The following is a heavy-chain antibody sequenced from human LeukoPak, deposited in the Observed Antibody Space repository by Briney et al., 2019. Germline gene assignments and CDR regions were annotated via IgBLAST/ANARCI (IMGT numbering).Heavy chain of an antibody. CDR1: GGSISSGDYY. D-gene: IGHD1-20*01. CDR2: IYYSGST. CDR3: ARTRRYNWNPPSWFDP. V-gene: IGHV4-30-4*01. Sequence: PSETLSLTCTVSGGSISSGDYYWSWIRQPPGKGLEWIGYIYYSGSTYYNPSLKSRVTISVDTSKNQFSLKLSSVTAADTAVYYCARTRRYNWNPPSWFDPWGQGTLVTVSS. J-gene: IGHJ5*02.